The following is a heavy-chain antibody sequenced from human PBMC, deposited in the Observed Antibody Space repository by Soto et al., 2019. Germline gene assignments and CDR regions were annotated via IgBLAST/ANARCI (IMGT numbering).Heavy chain of an antibody. CDR3: ARESYYDFWSGYYGGSPYYYYMDV. V-gene: IGHV4-4*02. Sequence: PSETLSLTCAVSSVSISSSNWWSWVRQPPGKGLEWIGEIYHSGSTNYNPSLKSRVTISVDKSKNQFSLKLSSVTAADTAVYYCARESYYDFWSGYYGGSPYYYYMDVWGKGTTVTSP. J-gene: IGHJ6*03. D-gene: IGHD3-3*01. CDR2: IYHSGST. CDR1: SVSISSSNW.